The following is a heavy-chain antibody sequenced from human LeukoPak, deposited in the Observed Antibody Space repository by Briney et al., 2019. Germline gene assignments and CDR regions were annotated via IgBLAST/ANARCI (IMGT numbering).Heavy chain of an antibody. CDR1: GFTFSSYA. D-gene: IGHD3-22*01. Sequence: PGGSLRLSCAASGFTFSSYAMHWVRQAPGKGLEWVAVISYDGSNKYYADSVKGRFTISRDNSKNTLYLQMNSLRAEDTAVYYCARNGGSTMIVLVYWGQGTLVTVSS. CDR2: ISYDGSNK. V-gene: IGHV3-30*01. CDR3: ARNGGSTMIVLVY. J-gene: IGHJ4*02.